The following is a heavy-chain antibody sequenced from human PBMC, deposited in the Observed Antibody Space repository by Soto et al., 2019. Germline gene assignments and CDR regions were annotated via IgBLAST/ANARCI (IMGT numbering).Heavy chain of an antibody. Sequence: SETLSLTCTVSGGPISSYYWSWIRQPPGKGLEWIGYIYYSGSTNYNPSLKSRVTISVDTSKNQFSLKLSSVTAADTAVYYCAREREADGMDVWGQGTTVTVSS. V-gene: IGHV4-59*01. D-gene: IGHD1-26*01. CDR3: AREREADGMDV. CDR2: IYYSGST. J-gene: IGHJ6*02. CDR1: GGPISSYY.